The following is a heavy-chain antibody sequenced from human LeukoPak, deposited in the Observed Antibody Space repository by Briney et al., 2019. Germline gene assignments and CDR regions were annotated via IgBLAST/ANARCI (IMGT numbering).Heavy chain of an antibody. D-gene: IGHD5-12*01. CDR1: GFTFSSYG. CDR3: ARSYSGFSVVDY. CDR2: IWYDGSNK. Sequence: GGSLRLSCAASGFTFSSYGMHWVRQAPGKGLEWVAVIWYDGSNKYYADSVKGRFTISRDNSKNTLYLQMNSLRAEDTAVYYCARSYSGFSVVDYWGQGTLVTVSS. J-gene: IGHJ4*02. V-gene: IGHV3-33*01.